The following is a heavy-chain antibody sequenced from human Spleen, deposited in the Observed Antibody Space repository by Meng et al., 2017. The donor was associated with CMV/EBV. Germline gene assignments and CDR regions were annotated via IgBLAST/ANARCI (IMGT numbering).Heavy chain of an antibody. Sequence: SGPTLVKPTETLTLTCTVSGFALSNARMGVSWIRQPPGKALEWLAHIFSNDEESYSTSLKSRLTISKDTSKSQVVLTMTNMDPVDTATYYCARIPYDFWSGSPYYYYYGMDVWGQGTTVTVSS. CDR2: IFSNDEE. J-gene: IGHJ6*02. D-gene: IGHD3-3*01. CDR1: GFALSNARMG. V-gene: IGHV2-26*01. CDR3: ARIPYDFWSGSPYYYYYGMDV.